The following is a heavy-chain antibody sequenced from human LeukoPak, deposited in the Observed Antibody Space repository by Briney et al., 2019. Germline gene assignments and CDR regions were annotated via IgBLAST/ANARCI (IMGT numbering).Heavy chain of an antibody. CDR2: ISSSGSTI. J-gene: IGHJ4*02. D-gene: IGHD6-13*01. Sequence: GGSLRLSCAASGFTFSDYYMSWIRQAPGKGLEWVSYISSSGSTIYYADSVKGRFTISRDNAKNSLYLQMNSLRAEDTALYYCAKDSFRQQLVPDYWGQGTLVTVSS. CDR1: GFTFSDYY. CDR3: AKDSFRQQLVPDY. V-gene: IGHV3-11*01.